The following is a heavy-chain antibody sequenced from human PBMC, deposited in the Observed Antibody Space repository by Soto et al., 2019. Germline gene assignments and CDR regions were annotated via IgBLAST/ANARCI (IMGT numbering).Heavy chain of an antibody. Sequence: QVQLVQSGAEVKKPGSSLKVSCKPSGGTFRSFAISWVRQAPGQGLEWMGGIIPIFGTANYAQKFQGRVTITADESTSTAYMELSSLRSEDTAVYYCARVGIAVAGFDYWGQGTLVTVSS. V-gene: IGHV1-69*12. CDR1: GGTFRSFA. D-gene: IGHD6-19*01. J-gene: IGHJ4*02. CDR3: ARVGIAVAGFDY. CDR2: IIPIFGTA.